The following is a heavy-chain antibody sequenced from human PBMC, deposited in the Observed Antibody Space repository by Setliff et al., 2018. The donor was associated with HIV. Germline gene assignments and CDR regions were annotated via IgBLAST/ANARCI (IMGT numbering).Heavy chain of an antibody. J-gene: IGHJ3*02. CDR3: ARGKKFLEWLLRENAFDI. CDR1: GYTFTGYY. D-gene: IGHD3-3*01. CDR2: INPNSGGT. Sequence: ASVKVSCKASGYTFTGYYMHWVRQAPGQGLEWMGRINPNSGGTNYAQKFQGRVTMTRDTSISTAYMELSGLRSDDTAVYYCARGKKFLEWLLRENAFDIWGQGTMVTVSS. V-gene: IGHV1-2*06.